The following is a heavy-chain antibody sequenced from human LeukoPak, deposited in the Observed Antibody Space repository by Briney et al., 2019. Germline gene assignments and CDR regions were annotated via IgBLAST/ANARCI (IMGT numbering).Heavy chain of an antibody. D-gene: IGHD2-2*01. CDR2: IYYSGST. CDR1: GGSISSYY. V-gene: IGHV4-59*04. Sequence: PSETLSLTCTVSGGSISSYYWTWIRQPPGKGLEWIGYIYYSGSTYYNPSLKSRVTISVDTSKNQFSLKLSSVTAADTAVYYCATYGPSTSRFADYWGQGTLVTVSS. CDR3: ATYGPSTSRFADY. J-gene: IGHJ4*02.